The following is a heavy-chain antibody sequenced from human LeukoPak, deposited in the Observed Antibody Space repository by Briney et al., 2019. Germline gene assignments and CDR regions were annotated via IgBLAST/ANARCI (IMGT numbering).Heavy chain of an antibody. CDR3: AKPITISGATDAFDI. CDR2: IKQDGGEK. V-gene: IGHV3-7*01. CDR1: GFTFNSYW. D-gene: IGHD3-3*01. Sequence: PGGSLRLSCVASGFTFNSYWMNWVRQAPGKGLEWVANIKQDGGEKYYVDSVKGRFTISRDNAKNSLYLQMNSLRAEDTAMYYCAKPITISGATDAFDIWGQGTMVTVSS. J-gene: IGHJ3*02.